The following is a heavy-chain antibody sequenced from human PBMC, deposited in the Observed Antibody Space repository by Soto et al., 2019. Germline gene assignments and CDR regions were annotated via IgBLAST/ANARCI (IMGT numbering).Heavy chain of an antibody. CDR2: IIPIFGTA. V-gene: IGHV1-69*01. CDR1: GGTFSSYA. J-gene: IGHJ5*02. Sequence: QMQLVQSGAEVKKPGSSVKVSCKTSGGTFSSYAISWVRQAPRQWLEWMGGIIPIFGTANYAQKFQGRVTITADESTSTAYMELSSLRSEDTAVYDCARERGSSSWYANCFDPWGQGTLVTVSS. CDR3: ARERGSSSWYANCFDP. D-gene: IGHD6-13*01.